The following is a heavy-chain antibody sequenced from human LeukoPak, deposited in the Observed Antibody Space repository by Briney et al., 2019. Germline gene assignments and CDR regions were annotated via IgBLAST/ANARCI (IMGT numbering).Heavy chain of an antibody. D-gene: IGHD6-19*01. V-gene: IGHV3-30*03. CDR2: ISYDGSNK. Sequence: GGSLRLSCAASGFTFSSYGMHWVRQAPGKGLEWVAVISYDGSNKYYADSVKGRFTISRDSSKNTLYLQMNSLRAEDTAVYHYARIIAVAGFDYWGQGTLVTVSS. J-gene: IGHJ4*02. CDR1: GFTFSSYG. CDR3: ARIIAVAGFDY.